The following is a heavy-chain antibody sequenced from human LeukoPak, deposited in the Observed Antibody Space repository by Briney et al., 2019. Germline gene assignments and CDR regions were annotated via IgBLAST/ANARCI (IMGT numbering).Heavy chain of an antibody. CDR3: AKADEMNMDY. Sequence: GRSLRLSCAASVFTFSRYGMHWVRQAPGKGLEWVAVIWYDGSIEYYADSVKGRFTVSKDNSKNTLYLQMNSLRVEDTAVYYCAKADEMNMDYWGQGTLVTVSS. V-gene: IGHV3-33*06. D-gene: IGHD2/OR15-2a*01. J-gene: IGHJ4*02. CDR2: IWYDGSIE. CDR1: VFTFSRYG.